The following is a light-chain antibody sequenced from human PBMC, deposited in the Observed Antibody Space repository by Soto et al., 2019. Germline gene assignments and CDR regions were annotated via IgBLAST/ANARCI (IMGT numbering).Light chain of an antibody. J-gene: IGKJ1*01. CDR2: DAS. Sequence: EIILTQSPDTLSLSPGERATLSCRASQTVGSNYLAWCQQRPGQAPRLLIYDASNRATGIPARFSGSGSGTDFTLTISRLEPEDFAVYHCHQYGGSPPTFGQGTKVDI. CDR3: HQYGGSPPT. V-gene: IGKV3-20*01. CDR1: QTVGSNY.